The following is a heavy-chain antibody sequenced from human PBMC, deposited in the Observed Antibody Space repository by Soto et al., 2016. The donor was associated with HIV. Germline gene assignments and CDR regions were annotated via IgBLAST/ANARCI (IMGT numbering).Heavy chain of an antibody. J-gene: IGHJ4*02. D-gene: IGHD1-1*01. CDR2: IYHIGST. V-gene: IGHV4-38-2*01. CDR1: GYSISSGYY. Sequence: QVQLQESGPGLVKPSETLSLTCAVSGYSISSGYYWGWIRQPPGKGLEWIGNIYHIGSTYYNPSLKSRVTISVDTSKNQFSLKLSSVTAADAAVYYCARSGLVRWNDSRVLWTTWGQGTLVTVSS. CDR3: ARSGLVRWNDSRVLWTT.